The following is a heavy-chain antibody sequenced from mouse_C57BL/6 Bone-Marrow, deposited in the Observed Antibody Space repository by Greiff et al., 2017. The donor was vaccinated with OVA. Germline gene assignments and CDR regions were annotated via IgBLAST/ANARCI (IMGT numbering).Heavy chain of an antibody. CDR3: ARGNYGSSFYAMDL. D-gene: IGHD1-1*01. CDR1: GFNIKNTY. V-gene: IGHV14-3*01. CDR2: IDPANDNT. Sequence: VQLKESVAELVRPGASVKLSCTASGFNIKNTYMHWVKQRPEQGLEWIGRIDPANDNTKYAPKFQGKATMTADTSSNTAYLQLSSLSSADTAVYCCARGNYGSSFYAMDLWGRETSVSVSS. J-gene: IGHJ4*01.